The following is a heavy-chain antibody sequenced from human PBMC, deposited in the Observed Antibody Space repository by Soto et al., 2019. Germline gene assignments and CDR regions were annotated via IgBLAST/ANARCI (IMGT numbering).Heavy chain of an antibody. CDR2: ITYDGSFQ. J-gene: IGHJ4*02. V-gene: IGHV3-30*18. Sequence: VGSLRLSCQASGFNFDNYGMHWVRQAPGQGLEWVAVITYDGSFQYYADSVKGRFTISRDNSKNTLSLHLNTLKPEDTAVYHCAKDRVGGTFYTPLAFWGQGTLVTVPQ. CDR3: AKDRVGGTFYTPLAF. CDR1: GFNFDNYG. D-gene: IGHD1-7*01.